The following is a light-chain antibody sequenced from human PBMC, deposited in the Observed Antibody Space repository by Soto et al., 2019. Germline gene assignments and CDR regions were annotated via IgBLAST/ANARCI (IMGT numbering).Light chain of an antibody. Sequence: QSVLTQPASVSGSPGQSVTIPCTGTSSDVGGNIYVSWYQQHPGKAPKLMIYEVTNRPSGVSYRFSGSRSDNTASLTISGLQAEDEADYYCSAYTIFRTVVFGGGTKVTVL. CDR2: EVT. V-gene: IGLV2-14*01. CDR3: SAYTIFRTVV. J-gene: IGLJ2*01. CDR1: SSDVGGNIY.